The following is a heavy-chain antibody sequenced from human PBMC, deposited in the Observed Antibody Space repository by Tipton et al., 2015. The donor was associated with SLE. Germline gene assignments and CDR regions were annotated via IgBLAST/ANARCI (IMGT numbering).Heavy chain of an antibody. D-gene: IGHD2-2*01. J-gene: IGHJ4*02. Sequence: TLSLTCTVSGGSISSYYWSWIRQPPGKGLEWIGYIYTSGSTNYNPSLKSRVTISVDTSKNQFSLKLSSVTAADTAVYYCATQGAKDIVVVPAAPFDYWSQGTLVTVSS. CDR2: IYTSGST. V-gene: IGHV4-4*09. CDR1: GGSISSYY. CDR3: ATQGAKDIVVVPAAPFDY.